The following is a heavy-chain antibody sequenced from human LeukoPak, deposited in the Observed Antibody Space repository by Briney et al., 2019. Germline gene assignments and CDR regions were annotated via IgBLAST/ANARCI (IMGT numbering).Heavy chain of an antibody. J-gene: IGHJ3*02. CDR2: ISSSSSTI. Sequence: GGSLRLSCAASGFTFSSYSMKWVRQAPGKGLEWVSYISSSSSTIYYADSVKGRFTIPRDNAKNSLYLQMNSLRAEDTAVYCCARDPMRRNDYGDYDDAFDIWDQGTMVTVSS. D-gene: IGHD4-17*01. CDR1: GFTFSSYS. V-gene: IGHV3-48*01. CDR3: ARDPMRRNDYGDYDDAFDI.